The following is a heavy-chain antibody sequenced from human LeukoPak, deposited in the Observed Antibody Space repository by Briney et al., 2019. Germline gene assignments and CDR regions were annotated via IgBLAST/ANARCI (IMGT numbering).Heavy chain of an antibody. CDR3: ARNPYDSSGYKAPYWHFDL. CDR1: GFTFDNYG. J-gene: IGHJ2*01. Sequence: GGSLRLSCAASGFTFDNYGMSWVRQAPGNGLEWVSSIAGSGRHTYYADSVKGRFTISRDNSKNTLYLQMNSLRVEDTAVYYCARNPYDSSGYKAPYWHFDLWGRGTLVTVSS. D-gene: IGHD3-22*01. V-gene: IGHV3-23*01. CDR2: IAGSGRHT.